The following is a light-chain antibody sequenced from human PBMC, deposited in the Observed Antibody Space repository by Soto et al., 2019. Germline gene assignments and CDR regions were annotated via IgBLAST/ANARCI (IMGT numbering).Light chain of an antibody. CDR3: QQYGRSPPLT. CDR2: GAS. J-gene: IGKJ3*01. Sequence: ESVLTQSPGTLSLSPGERATLSCRASQSVSSSYLAWYQQKPGQAPRLLIYGASSRATGIPDRFSGSGSGTDFTLNISILEPEDFAVYYCQQYGRSPPLTFGPGTKVHIK. V-gene: IGKV3-20*01. CDR1: QSVSSSY.